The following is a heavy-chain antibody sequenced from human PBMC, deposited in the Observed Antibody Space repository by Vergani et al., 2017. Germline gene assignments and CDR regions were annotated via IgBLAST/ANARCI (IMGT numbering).Heavy chain of an antibody. Sequence: EVQLLESGGGLVQPGGSLRLTCAASEFTFSNYAMNWVRQAPGKGLEWVSYISSSSSTIYYADSGKGRFTISRDNAKNSLYLQMNSLRAEDTAVYYCASTDSSGYYYRDYYYYYMDVWGKGTTVTVSS. J-gene: IGHJ6*03. D-gene: IGHD3-22*01. V-gene: IGHV3-48*01. CDR1: EFTFSNYA. CDR3: ASTDSSGYYYRDYYYYYMDV. CDR2: ISSSSSTI.